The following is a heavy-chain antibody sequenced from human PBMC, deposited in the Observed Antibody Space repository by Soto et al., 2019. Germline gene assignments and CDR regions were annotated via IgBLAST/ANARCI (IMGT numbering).Heavy chain of an antibody. CDR1: GFTFSSYA. Sequence: EVQLLESGGGLVQPGGSLRLSCAASGFTFSSYAMSWVRQAPGKGLEWVSAISGSGGSTYYADSVKGRFTISRDNSKNTLYLQMNSLRAEDTAVYYSAKGELETRKRDWFDPWGQGTLVTVSS. CDR2: ISGSGGST. D-gene: IGHD1-1*01. CDR3: AKGELETRKRDWFDP. V-gene: IGHV3-23*01. J-gene: IGHJ5*02.